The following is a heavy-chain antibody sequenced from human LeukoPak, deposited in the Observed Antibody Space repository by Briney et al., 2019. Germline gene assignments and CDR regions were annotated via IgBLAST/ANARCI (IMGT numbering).Heavy chain of an antibody. D-gene: IGHD3-16*01. V-gene: IGHV4-39*07. J-gene: IGHJ5*02. CDR3: ARSAWGYGWFDP. CDR1: GGSISSSSYY. CDR2: IYYSGST. Sequence: SETLSLTCTVSGGSISSSSYYWGWIRQPPGTGLEWIGSIYYSGSTYYNPSLKSRVTISVDTSKNQFSLKLSSVTAADTAVYYCARSAWGYGWFDPWGQGTLVTVSS.